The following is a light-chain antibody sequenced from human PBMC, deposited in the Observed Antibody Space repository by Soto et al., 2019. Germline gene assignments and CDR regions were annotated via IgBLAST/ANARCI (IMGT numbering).Light chain of an antibody. CDR2: EVS. V-gene: IGLV2-14*01. J-gene: IGLJ1*01. CDR1: SSDVGGYKY. CDR3: SSYTSSSTLDV. Sequence: QSALTQPASVSGSPGQSITISCTGTSSDVGGYKYVSWYQQNPGKAPKLMIYEVSNRPSGVSNRFSGSKSGNTASLTISGLQAEDEADYYCSSYTSSSTLDVFGTGTTLTVL.